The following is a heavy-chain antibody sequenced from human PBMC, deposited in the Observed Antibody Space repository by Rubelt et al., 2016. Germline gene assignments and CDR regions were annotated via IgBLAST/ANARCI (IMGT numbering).Heavy chain of an antibody. CDR2: LSTSGSST. Sequence: EVQLLESGGGLGQPGGSLRLSCEASGFTFSSYVMSWARQAPGKGLEWVSSLSTSGSSTYYADSVKGRFTISRDNSKNTLFLQMNSLGAESTAVYCCAARSGTYLVWGQGTLVTVSS. J-gene: IGHJ4*02. V-gene: IGHV3-23*01. CDR1: GFTFSSYV. CDR3: AARSGTYLV. D-gene: IGHD3-10*01.